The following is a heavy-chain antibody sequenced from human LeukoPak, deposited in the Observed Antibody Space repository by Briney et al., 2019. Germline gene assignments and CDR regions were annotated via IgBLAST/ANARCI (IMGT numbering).Heavy chain of an antibody. CDR1: GFTFSGSA. V-gene: IGHV3-73*01. Sequence: PGGSLRLSCAASGFTFSGSAMHWVRQASGKGLEWVGRIRSKANSYATAYAASVKGRFTISRDDSKNTAYLQMNSLKTEDTAVYYCTTTARTYYFDYWGQGTLVTVSS. CDR2: IRSKANSYAT. CDR3: TTTARTYYFDY. D-gene: IGHD1-1*01. J-gene: IGHJ4*02.